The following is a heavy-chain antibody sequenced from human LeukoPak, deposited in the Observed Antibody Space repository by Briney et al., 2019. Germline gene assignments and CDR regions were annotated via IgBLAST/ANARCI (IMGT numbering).Heavy chain of an antibody. V-gene: IGHV3-48*01. J-gene: IGHJ4*02. Sequence: GGSLRLSCAASGFTFSSYSMNRVRQAPGKGLEWVSYISSSSSTIYYADSVKGRFTISRDNSKNTLYLQMNSLRAEDTAVYYCAKGSFGFDYWGQGTLVIVSS. CDR1: GFTFSSYS. D-gene: IGHD3-3*02. CDR2: ISSSSSTI. CDR3: AKGSFGFDY.